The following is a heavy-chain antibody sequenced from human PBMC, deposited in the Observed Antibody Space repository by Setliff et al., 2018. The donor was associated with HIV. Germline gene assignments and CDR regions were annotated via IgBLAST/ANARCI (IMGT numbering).Heavy chain of an antibody. V-gene: IGHV4-34*01. D-gene: IGHD3-10*01. J-gene: IGHJ4*02. Sequence: PSETLSLTCAVYGGSFNDYYWTWIRQPPGEGLEWIGEIDHSGNIKYHASLKSRVTISKDTSKNQISLKLRSVTAADTAVYYCARGLNYYGSGSYLPLGYWGQGTLVTVSS. CDR1: GGSFNDYY. CDR3: ARGLNYYGSGSYLPLGY. CDR2: IDHSGNI.